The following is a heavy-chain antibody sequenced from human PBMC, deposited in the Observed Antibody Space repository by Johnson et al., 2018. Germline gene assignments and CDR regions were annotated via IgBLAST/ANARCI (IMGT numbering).Heavy chain of an antibody. CDR3: AKDTVTDDAFDI. D-gene: IGHD5-18*01. CDR1: GFTFSSYG. V-gene: IGHV3-30*18. Sequence: QVQLVESGGGVVQPGRSLRLSCAASGFTFSSYGMHWVRQAPGKGLEWVAVISYDGSNKYYADSVKGRFTISRDNSKNTLYLQMNSLRAEDTAVYYLAKDTVTDDAFDIWGQGTMVTVSS. J-gene: IGHJ3*02. CDR2: ISYDGSNK.